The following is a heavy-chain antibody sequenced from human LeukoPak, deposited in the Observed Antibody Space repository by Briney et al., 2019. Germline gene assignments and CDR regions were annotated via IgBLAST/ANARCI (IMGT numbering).Heavy chain of an antibody. CDR1: GYSFTNDW. J-gene: IGHJ3*02. CDR3: ARHQLRESLDAFDI. CDR2: IYPGDSDT. V-gene: IGHV5-51*01. D-gene: IGHD6-6*01. Sequence: GESLKISCRGSGYSFTNDWIAWVRQMPGKGLEWMGIIYPGDSDTRYSPSFQGQVTISADKSISTAYLQWSSLKASDTAMYYCARHQLRESLDAFDIWGQGTMVTVSS.